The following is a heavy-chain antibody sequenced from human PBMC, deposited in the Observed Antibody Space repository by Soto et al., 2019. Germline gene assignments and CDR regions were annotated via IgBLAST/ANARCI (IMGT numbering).Heavy chain of an antibody. J-gene: IGHJ4*02. V-gene: IGHV4-34*01. CDR1: GGSFSGYY. Sequence: SETLSLTCAVYGGSFSGYYWNWIRQPPGKGLEWIGEIDHSGYTNYNPSLKSRVTLTTDTSAATVFMELTRLTSDDTAVYFCAREYYSDTTWIDYWGQGTLVTAPQ. D-gene: IGHD5-12*01. CDR3: AREYYSDTTWIDY. CDR2: IDHSGYT.